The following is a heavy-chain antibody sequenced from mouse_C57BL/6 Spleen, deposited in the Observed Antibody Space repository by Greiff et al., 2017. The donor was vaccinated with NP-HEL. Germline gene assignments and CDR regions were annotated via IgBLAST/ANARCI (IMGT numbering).Heavy chain of an antibody. J-gene: IGHJ2*01. Sequence: QVQLQQSGAELVRPGASVKLSCKASGYTFTDYYINWVKQRPGQGLEWIARIYPGSGNTYYNEKFKGKATLTAEKSSSTAYMQLSSLTSEDSAVYFCARDYGSRRNYFDYWGQGTTLTVSS. CDR3: ARDYGSRRNYFDY. V-gene: IGHV1-76*01. D-gene: IGHD1-1*01. CDR2: IYPGSGNT. CDR1: GYTFTDYY.